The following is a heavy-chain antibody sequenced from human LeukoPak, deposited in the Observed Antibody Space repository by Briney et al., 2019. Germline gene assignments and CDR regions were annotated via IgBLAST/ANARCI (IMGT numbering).Heavy chain of an antibody. CDR2: IYSGGST. D-gene: IGHD1-26*01. V-gene: IGHV3-53*01. Sequence: GGSLRLSCAASGFTVNSNYMSWVRQAPGKGLEWVSVIYSGGSTYYADSVKGRFTISRDNSKNTLYLQMNSLRAEDTAVYYCARDSLRSHGMDVWGKGTTVTVSS. CDR1: GFTVNSNY. J-gene: IGHJ6*04. CDR3: ARDSLRSHGMDV.